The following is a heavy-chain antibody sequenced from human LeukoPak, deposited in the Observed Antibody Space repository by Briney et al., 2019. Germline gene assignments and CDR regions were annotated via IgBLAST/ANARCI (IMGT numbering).Heavy chain of an antibody. Sequence: GGSLRLSCGASGFTFSSHGMNWVRQAPGKGLEWVSGISPSGGITYYTDSVKGRFTISRDNSKNTLYLQMNSLRPEDTAVYYCARDRHVYYDILTGYASYFEYWGQGALVTVSS. J-gene: IGHJ4*02. CDR1: GFTFSSHG. CDR3: ARDRHVYYDILTGYASYFEY. CDR2: ISPSGGIT. D-gene: IGHD3-9*01. V-gene: IGHV3-23*01.